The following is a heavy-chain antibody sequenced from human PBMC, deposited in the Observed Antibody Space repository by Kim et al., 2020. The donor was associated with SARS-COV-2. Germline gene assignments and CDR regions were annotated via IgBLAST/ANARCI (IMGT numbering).Heavy chain of an antibody. CDR3: VKDLYSSSSH. J-gene: IGHJ4*02. Sequence: GGSLRLSCAASGFTFSSYGMHWVRQAPGKGLEWVAVISYDGSNKYYADSVKGRFTISRDNSKNTLYLQMNSLRAEDTAVYYCVKDLYSSSSHWGQGTLVTVSS. CDR2: ISYDGSNK. V-gene: IGHV3-30*18. D-gene: IGHD6-13*01. CDR1: GFTFSSYG.